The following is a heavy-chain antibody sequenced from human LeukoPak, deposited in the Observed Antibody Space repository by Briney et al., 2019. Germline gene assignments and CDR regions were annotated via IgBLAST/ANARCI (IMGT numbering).Heavy chain of an antibody. CDR3: ARASSGSFYYFDY. CDR1: GVSISGNY. J-gene: IGHJ4*02. V-gene: IGHV4-4*07. CDR2: ISNSGST. D-gene: IGHD3-22*01. Sequence: PSETLSLTCTVSGVSISGNYWSWIRQPAGKGLEWIGRISNSGSTNYNPSLKSRVTMSVDTAKNQFSLKLSSVTAADTAVYYCARASSGSFYYFDYWGQGTLVTVSS.